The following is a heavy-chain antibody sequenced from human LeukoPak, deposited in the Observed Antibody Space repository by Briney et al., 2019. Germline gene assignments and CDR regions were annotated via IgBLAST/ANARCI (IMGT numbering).Heavy chain of an antibody. V-gene: IGHV3-48*01. D-gene: IGHD2-21*02. CDR2: ISSFGGTI. Sequence: PGGSLRLSCVASGFTFSSYSMNWVRQAPGKGLEWISYISSFGGTIYYADSVKGRFTTSRDNAKNSLCLQMNSLRAEDTAVYYCARRSYCGGDCYGSDAFDIWGQGTMVTVSS. CDR1: GFTFSSYS. J-gene: IGHJ3*02. CDR3: ARRSYCGGDCYGSDAFDI.